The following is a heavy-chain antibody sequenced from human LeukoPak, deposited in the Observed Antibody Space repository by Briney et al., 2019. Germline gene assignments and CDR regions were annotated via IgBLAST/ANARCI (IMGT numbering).Heavy chain of an antibody. J-gene: IGHJ6*02. CDR2: INPSGGST. Sequence: ASVKVSCKASGYTFTSYYMHWVRQAPGQVLEWMGIINPSGGSTSYAQKFQGRVTMTRDTSTSTVYMELSSLRSEDTAVYYCARGPDYGEYVYYGMDVWGQGTTVTVSS. CDR3: ARGPDYGEYVYYGMDV. D-gene: IGHD4-17*01. CDR1: GYTFTSYY. V-gene: IGHV1-46*01.